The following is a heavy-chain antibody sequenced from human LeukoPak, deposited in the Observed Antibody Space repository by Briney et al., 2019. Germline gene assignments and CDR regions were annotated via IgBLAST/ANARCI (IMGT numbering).Heavy chain of an antibody. CDR3: ARRYYGSGSYHAFDI. D-gene: IGHD3-10*01. V-gene: IGHV4-39*01. J-gene: IGHJ3*02. Sequence: SETLSLTCTVSGGSISSSSYYWGWIRQPPGKGLEWIGTIYYSGSTYYNPSLKSRVTISVDTSNNQFSLKLSSVTAADTDVYYCARRYYGSGSYHAFDIWGQGTMVTVSS. CDR2: IYYSGST. CDR1: GGSISSSSYY.